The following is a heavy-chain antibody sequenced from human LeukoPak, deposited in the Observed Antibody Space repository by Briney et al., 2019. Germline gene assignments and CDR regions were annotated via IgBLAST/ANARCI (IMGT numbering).Heavy chain of an antibody. CDR3: ATYGSGSYRFDP. V-gene: IGHV4-34*09. CDR1: GGSFSGYY. Sequence: SETLSLTCAVYGGSFSGYYWSWTRQHPGKGLEWIGYIHHSGSTYYNPSLKSRVIISVDTSKNQFSLKLNSVTAADTAVYYCATYGSGSYRFDPWGQGTLVTVSS. D-gene: IGHD3-10*01. CDR2: IHHSGST. J-gene: IGHJ5*02.